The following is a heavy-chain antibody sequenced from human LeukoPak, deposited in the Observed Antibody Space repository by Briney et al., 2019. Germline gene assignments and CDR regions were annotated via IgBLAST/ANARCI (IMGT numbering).Heavy chain of an antibody. CDR3: AMGADFMNH. CDR2: IRFDGSHK. Sequence: GGSLRLSCAASGFTFTDAWMTWVRQAPGKGLEWVASIRFDGSHKSYADSVKGRFTISRDYSKNTLYLQMNSLRADDTAVYYCAMGADFMNHWGQGTLITVSS. J-gene: IGHJ4*02. CDR1: GFTFTDAW. D-gene: IGHD3-16*01. V-gene: IGHV3-30*02.